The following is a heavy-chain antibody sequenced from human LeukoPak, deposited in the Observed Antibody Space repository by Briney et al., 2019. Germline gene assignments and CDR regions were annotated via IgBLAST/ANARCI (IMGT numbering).Heavy chain of an antibody. CDR3: ARLYCSGGRCHYFDY. V-gene: IGHV1-69*05. CDR1: GGTFSSYA. D-gene: IGHD2-15*01. J-gene: IGHJ4*02. CDR2: IIPIFGTA. Sequence: SVKVSCKASGGTFSSYAISWVRQAPGHGLEWMGGIIPIFGTANYAQKFQGRVTMTRDTSISTAYMELRSLRSDDTAVYYCARLYCSGGRCHYFDYWGQGTLVTVSS.